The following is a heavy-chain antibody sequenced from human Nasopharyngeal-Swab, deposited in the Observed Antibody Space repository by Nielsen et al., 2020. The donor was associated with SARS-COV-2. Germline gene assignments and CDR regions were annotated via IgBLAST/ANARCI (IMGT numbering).Heavy chain of an antibody. CDR3: AKPSTAVTTTPFDY. Sequence: GESLKISCAASGFTFSSSAMSWVRQAPGKGLEWVSVISVSGGSTYYADSVKGRFTISRDNSKNTLSLQMNSLRAEDTAVYYCAKPSTAVTTTPFDYWGQGTLVTVSS. D-gene: IGHD4-17*01. CDR1: GFTFSSSA. V-gene: IGHV3-23*01. J-gene: IGHJ4*02. CDR2: ISVSGGST.